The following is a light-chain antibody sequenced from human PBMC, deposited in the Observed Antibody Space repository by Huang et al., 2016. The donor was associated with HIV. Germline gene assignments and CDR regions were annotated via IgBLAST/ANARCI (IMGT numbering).Light chain of an antibody. Sequence: IVMTQSPGTLSVSPGERATLSCSASQSVGSTLAWYQQKPGQSPRLLIYGASTRAAGIPGRFSGSGSGTEFPLTISSLQSEDFAVYYCQQYYKLYTFGQGTKLEIK. CDR3: QQYYKLYT. CDR2: GAS. J-gene: IGKJ2*01. V-gene: IGKV3-15*01. CDR1: QSVGST.